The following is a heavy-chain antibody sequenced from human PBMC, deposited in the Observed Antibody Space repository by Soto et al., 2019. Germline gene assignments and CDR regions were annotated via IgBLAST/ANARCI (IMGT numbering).Heavy chain of an antibody. V-gene: IGHV4-39*01. CDR2: IYYSGST. CDR3: ARQTPPNYDILTGYYYYYGMDV. D-gene: IGHD3-9*01. Sequence: SETLSLTCTVSGGSISSSSYYWGWIRQPPGKGLEWIGSIYYSGSTYYNPSPKSRVTISVDTSKNQFSLKLSSVTAADTAVYYCARQTPPNYDILTGYYYYYGMDVWGQGTTVTVSS. J-gene: IGHJ6*02. CDR1: GGSISSSSYY.